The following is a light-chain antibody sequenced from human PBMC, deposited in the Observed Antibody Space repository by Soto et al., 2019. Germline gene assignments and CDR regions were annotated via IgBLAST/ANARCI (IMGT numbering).Light chain of an antibody. V-gene: IGKV3-20*01. CDR3: QQYGTSKLT. Sequence: ENVLTQSPGTLSLSPGERATLSCRASQSVNNDYLGWYQQRPGQSPSLIIYGASTRPTGIPDRFSGSGSGTDFTLTISGLEPEDFAEYYCQQYGTSKLTFGGGTKVEIK. CDR2: GAS. CDR1: QSVNNDY. J-gene: IGKJ4*01.